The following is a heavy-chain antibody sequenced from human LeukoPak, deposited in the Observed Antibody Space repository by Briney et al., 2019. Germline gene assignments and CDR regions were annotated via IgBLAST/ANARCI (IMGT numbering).Heavy chain of an antibody. CDR2: INSDGSST. D-gene: IGHD5-12*01. CDR1: GFTFSSYW. V-gene: IGHV3-74*01. Sequence: GGSLRLSCAASGFTFSSYWMHWVRQAPGKGLMWVSRINSDGSSTSYADSVKGRFTISRDNAKNTLYLQMNSLRAEDTAVFYCARVGQAGYGGYPLDYRGQGTLVTVSS. CDR3: ARVGQAGYGGYPLDY. J-gene: IGHJ4*02.